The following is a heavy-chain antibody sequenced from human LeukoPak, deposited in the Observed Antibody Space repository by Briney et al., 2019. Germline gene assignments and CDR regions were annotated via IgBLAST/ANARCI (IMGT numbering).Heavy chain of an antibody. CDR3: ARQGYGDSSSWFYFDY. Sequence: PSETLSLTCTVSGGSISSSSYYWGWIRQPPGKGLEWIGSIYYSGSTYYNPSLKSRVTISVDTSKNQFSLKLSSVTAAGTAVYYCARQGYGDSSSWFYFDYWGQGTLVTVSS. J-gene: IGHJ4*02. CDR1: GGSISSSSYY. V-gene: IGHV4-39*01. CDR2: IYYSGST. D-gene: IGHD6-13*01.